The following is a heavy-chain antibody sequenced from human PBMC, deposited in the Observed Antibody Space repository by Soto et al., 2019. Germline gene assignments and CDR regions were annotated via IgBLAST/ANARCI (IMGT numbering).Heavy chain of an antibody. CDR2: ISGSGGST. CDR3: AKDPVAGSKNLYYYYYFMDV. CDR1: GFTFSSYA. J-gene: IGHJ6*03. V-gene: IGHV3-23*01. D-gene: IGHD6-19*01. Sequence: GGSLRLSCAASGFTFSSYAMSWVRQAPGKGLEWVSAISGSGGSTYYADSVKGRFTISRDNSKNTLYLQMNSLRAEDTAVYYCAKDPVAGSKNLYYYYYFMDVWGKGTTVTVSS.